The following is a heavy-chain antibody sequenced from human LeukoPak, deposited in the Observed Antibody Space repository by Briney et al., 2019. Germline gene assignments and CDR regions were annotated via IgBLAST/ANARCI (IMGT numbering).Heavy chain of an antibody. Sequence: PGGSLRLSCAASGFTFSSYEMNWVRQAPGKGLEWISYISIIGTNKLYADSVKGRFTISRDNAKNSLYLQMNSLRAEDTAVYYCARGGSSGYNYNAFDIWGQGTMVTVSS. CDR1: GFTFSSYE. CDR3: ARGGSSGYNYNAFDI. CDR2: ISIIGTNK. J-gene: IGHJ3*02. D-gene: IGHD3-22*01. V-gene: IGHV3-48*03.